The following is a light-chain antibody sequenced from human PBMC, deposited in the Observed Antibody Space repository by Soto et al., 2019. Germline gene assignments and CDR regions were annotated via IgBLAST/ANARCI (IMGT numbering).Light chain of an antibody. CDR3: QQYGSSPPLS. CDR2: GAS. J-gene: IGKJ4*01. V-gene: IGKV3-20*01. CDR1: QSVSSSF. Sequence: EIVLAQSPGTLSLSPGESATLSCRASQSVSSSFLAWYQQKAGQAPRLLIYGASRRATGIPDRFSGSGSGTDFTLTISRLEPEDFAVYYCQQYGSSPPLSFGGGTKVDIK.